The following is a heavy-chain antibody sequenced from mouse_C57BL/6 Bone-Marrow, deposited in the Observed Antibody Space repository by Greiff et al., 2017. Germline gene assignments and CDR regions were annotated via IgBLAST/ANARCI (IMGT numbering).Heavy chain of an antibody. CDR3: VRALLDYYAMDY. V-gene: IGHV10-1*01. J-gene: IGHJ4*01. CDR1: GFTFNTYA. CDR2: IRSKSNNYAT. Sequence: EVKLMESGGGLVQPKGSLKLSCAASGFTFNTYAMNWVRQAPGKGLEWVARIRSKSNNYATYYADSVKDRFTISSDDSVSMLYLQMNNLSTEDTAMYYCVRALLDYYAMDYWGQGTSVTVSS. D-gene: IGHD1-1*01.